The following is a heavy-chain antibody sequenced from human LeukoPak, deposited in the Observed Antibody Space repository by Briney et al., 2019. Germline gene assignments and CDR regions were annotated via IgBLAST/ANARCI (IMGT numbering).Heavy chain of an antibody. CDR2: IGSTI. D-gene: IGHD6-19*01. CDR3: ARISLESSGWYSLDY. Sequence: KPGGSLRLSCVASGFSFSDYYMSWIRQAPGKGLEWVSYIGSTIYYADSVKGRFTISRDNAKNSLYLQMNSLRAEDTAVYYCARISLESSGWYSLDYWGQGTLLTVSS. CDR1: GFSFSDYY. J-gene: IGHJ4*02. V-gene: IGHV3-11*04.